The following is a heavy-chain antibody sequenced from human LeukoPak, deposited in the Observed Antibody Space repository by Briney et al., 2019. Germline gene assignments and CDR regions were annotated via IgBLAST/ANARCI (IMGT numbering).Heavy chain of an antibody. CDR1: GFTFTSYT. Sequence: GGSLRLSCASSGFTFTSYTMNWVRQAPGKGLEWVSYISISSGSIYYADSVKGRFTISRDNAKNSLYLQMNSLRDEDTAMYYCARGGYSSGWSRSAFDVWGQGTMVTVSS. J-gene: IGHJ3*01. D-gene: IGHD6-19*01. CDR2: ISISSGSI. V-gene: IGHV3-48*02. CDR3: ARGGYSSGWSRSAFDV.